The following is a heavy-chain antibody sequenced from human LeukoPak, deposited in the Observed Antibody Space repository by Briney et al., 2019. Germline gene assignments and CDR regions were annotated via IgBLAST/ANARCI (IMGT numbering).Heavy chain of an antibody. V-gene: IGHV3-74*01. Sequence: GGSLRLSCAASGFTLSSYWMHWVRQAPGKGLVWVSRIKSDGSTTNYADSVKGRFTISRDNAKNTLYLQMNSLRAEDTAVYYCARAYEVPAVPPFDYWGQGTLVTVSS. CDR3: ARAYEVPAVPPFDY. J-gene: IGHJ4*02. CDR1: GFTLSSYW. CDR2: IKSDGSTT. D-gene: IGHD2-2*01.